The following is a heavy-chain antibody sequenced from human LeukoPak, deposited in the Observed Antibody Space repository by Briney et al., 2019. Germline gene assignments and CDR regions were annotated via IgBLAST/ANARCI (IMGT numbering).Heavy chain of an antibody. V-gene: IGHV3-21*01. CDR3: ATYYYGSGSSTKVDY. CDR2: ITATSLRI. Sequence: KPGGSLRLSCAASGVTFSGYSMNWVRQAPGKGLEWVSAITATSLRIYYADSVKGRFTISRDNAKNTLYLQMNSLRAEDTAVYYCATYYYGSGSSTKVDYWGQGTLVTVSS. CDR1: GVTFSGYS. J-gene: IGHJ4*02. D-gene: IGHD3-10*01.